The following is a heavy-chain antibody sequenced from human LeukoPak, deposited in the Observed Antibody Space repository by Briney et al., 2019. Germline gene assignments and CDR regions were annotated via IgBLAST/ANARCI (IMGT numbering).Heavy chain of an antibody. D-gene: IGHD2-21*02. J-gene: IGHJ4*02. CDR2: INWNGDSR. CDR1: GFTFDDYA. Sequence: GGSLRLSCAASGFTFDDYAMSWVGQVPGKGLEWVSFINWNGDSRGYVDSVKGRFTISRDNSKNTLYLQMNSLGAEDTAVYYCARAVTVVTAIHDWGQGTLVTVSS. V-gene: IGHV3-20*04. CDR3: ARAVTVVTAIHD.